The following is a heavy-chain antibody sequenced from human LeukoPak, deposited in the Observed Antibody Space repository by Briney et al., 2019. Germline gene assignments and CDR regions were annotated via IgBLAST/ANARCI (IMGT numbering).Heavy chain of an antibody. CDR1: GYTFTSYG. CDR2: ISAYNGNI. V-gene: IGHV1-18*01. CDR3: ARDAKDIVVVPAAFSP. D-gene: IGHD2-2*01. Sequence: ASVKASCKASGYTFTSYGISWGRQAPGQGLKWMGWISAYNGNIKYAQKLQGRVTMTTDTSTSTAYLELRSLRSDDTAVYYCARDAKDIVVVPAAFSPWGPGTLVTVSS. J-gene: IGHJ5*02.